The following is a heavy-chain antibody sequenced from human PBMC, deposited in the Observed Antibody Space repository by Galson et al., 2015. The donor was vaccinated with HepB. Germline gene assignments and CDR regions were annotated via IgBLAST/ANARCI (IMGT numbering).Heavy chain of an antibody. CDR1: GFTFSSYA. CDR3: ARSQRVVAAAENYVGEYFQL. V-gene: IGHV3-30*04. Sequence: SLRLSCAASGFTFSSYAMHWVRQAPGKGLEWVAVISYDGSNKYYADSVKGRFTISRDNSKNTLYLQMNSLRAEDTAVYYCARSQRVVAAAENYVGEYFQLWGQGTLVTVSS. CDR2: ISYDGSNK. D-gene: IGHD6-13*01. J-gene: IGHJ1*01.